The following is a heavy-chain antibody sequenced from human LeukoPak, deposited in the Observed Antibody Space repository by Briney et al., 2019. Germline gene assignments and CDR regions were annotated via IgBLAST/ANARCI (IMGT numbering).Heavy chain of an antibody. D-gene: IGHD6-13*01. CDR1: GYTFTSYY. J-gene: IGHJ4*02. CDR3: ARAWWEAAGLDY. Sequence: GASVKVSCKASGYTFTSYYMHWVRQAPGQGLEWMGIINPSGGSTSYAQKFQGRVTMTRDMSTSTVYMELSSLRSEDTAVYYCARAWWEAAGLDYWGQGTLVTVSS. CDR2: INPSGGST. V-gene: IGHV1-46*01.